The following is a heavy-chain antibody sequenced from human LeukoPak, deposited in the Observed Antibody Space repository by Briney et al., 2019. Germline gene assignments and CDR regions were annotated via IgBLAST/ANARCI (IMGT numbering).Heavy chain of an antibody. V-gene: IGHV1-2*02. D-gene: IGHD3-10*01. J-gene: IGHJ5*02. CDR1: GNTFTGYY. CDR3: ARGPARGNWFDP. Sequence: ASVKVSCKASGNTFTGYYMHWVRQAPGQGLEWMGWINPNSGGTNYAQKFQGRVTMTRDTSITTAYMELSRLRSDDTAVYYCARGPARGNWFDPWGQGTLVTVSS. CDR2: INPNSGGT.